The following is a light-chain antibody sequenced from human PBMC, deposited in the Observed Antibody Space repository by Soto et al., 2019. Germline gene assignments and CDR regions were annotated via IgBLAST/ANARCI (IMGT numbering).Light chain of an antibody. Sequence: QSALTQPASVSGSPGQSITISCTGTSSDVGGYNYVSWYQQHPGKAPKLMIYEVSNRPSGVSNRFSGSKSRNTASLTISGLRAEDEADYYCSSYTSSSKGVFGGGTKLTVL. J-gene: IGLJ2*01. CDR2: EVS. CDR3: SSYTSSSKGV. CDR1: SSDVGGYNY. V-gene: IGLV2-14*01.